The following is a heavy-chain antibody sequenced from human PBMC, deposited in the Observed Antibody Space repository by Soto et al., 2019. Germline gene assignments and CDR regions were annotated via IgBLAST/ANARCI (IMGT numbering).Heavy chain of an antibody. J-gene: IGHJ4*02. CDR1: RFTFSTYG. Sequence: PGGSLRLSCAASRFTFSTYGMHWVRQAPGKGLEWVALIWHDGSYKYYADSVKGRFTISRDNSKNTLYLQMNSLRAEDTAVYYCARDLQAAAWAYWGQGTLVTVSS. CDR3: ARDLQAAAWAY. CDR2: IWHDGSYK. V-gene: IGHV3-30*02. D-gene: IGHD6-13*01.